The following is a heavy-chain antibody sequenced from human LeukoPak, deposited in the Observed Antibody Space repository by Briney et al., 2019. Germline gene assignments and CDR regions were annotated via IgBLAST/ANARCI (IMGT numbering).Heavy chain of an antibody. CDR2: INHSGST. J-gene: IGHJ4*02. CDR1: GGSFSGYY. CDR3: ARAGYDCSSTSCYGGTYYFDY. V-gene: IGHV4-34*01. D-gene: IGHD2-2*01. Sequence: SETLSLTCAVYGGSFSGYYWSWIPQPPGKGLEWIGEINHSGSTNYNPSLKSRVTISVDTSKNQFSLKLSSVTAADTAVYYCARAGYDCSSTSCYGGTYYFDYWGQGTLVTVSS.